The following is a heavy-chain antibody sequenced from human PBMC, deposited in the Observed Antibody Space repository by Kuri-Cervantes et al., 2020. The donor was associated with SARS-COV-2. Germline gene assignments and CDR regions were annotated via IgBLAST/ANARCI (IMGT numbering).Heavy chain of an antibody. CDR2: INSDGSST. CDR3: ARVRLRLGELSFNYYYYYYMDV. V-gene: IGHV3-74*01. Sequence: GGSLRLSCAASGFTFSSYSMNWVRQAPGKGLEWVSRINSDGSSTSYADSVKGRFTISRDNAKNTLYLQMNSLRAEDTAVYYCARVRLRLGELSFNYYYYYYMDVWGKGTTVTVSS. J-gene: IGHJ6*03. D-gene: IGHD3-16*02. CDR1: GFTFSSYS.